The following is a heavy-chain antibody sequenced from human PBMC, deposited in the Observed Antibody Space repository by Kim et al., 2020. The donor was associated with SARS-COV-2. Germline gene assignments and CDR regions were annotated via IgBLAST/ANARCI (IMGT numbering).Heavy chain of an antibody. D-gene: IGHD6-13*01. CDR3: TRLPRGSSWYGEVRY. J-gene: IGHJ4*02. CDR2: IRSKAYGGTT. V-gene: IGHV3-49*03. Sequence: GGSLRLSCTASGFTFGDYAMSWFRQAPGKGLEWVGFIRSKAYGGTTEYAASVKGRFTISRDDSKSIAYLQMNSLKTEDTAVYYCTRLPRGSSWYGEVRYWGQGTLVTVSS. CDR1: GFTFGDYA.